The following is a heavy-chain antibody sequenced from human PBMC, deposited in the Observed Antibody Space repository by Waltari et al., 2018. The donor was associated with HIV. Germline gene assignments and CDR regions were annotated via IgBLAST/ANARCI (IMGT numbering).Heavy chain of an antibody. Sequence: QVQLVQSGAEVKKPGSSVKVSGKASGDTFSSYAISWVRQAPGQGLEWMGGIIPVFGTTNYAQKFQGRVTITADESTSTAYMELSSLRSEDTAVYYCASPISPGGMYYYGMDVWGQGTTVTVSS. D-gene: IGHD3-16*01. CDR1: GDTFSSYA. V-gene: IGHV1-69*12. CDR3: ASPISPGGMYYYGMDV. CDR2: IIPVFGTT. J-gene: IGHJ6*02.